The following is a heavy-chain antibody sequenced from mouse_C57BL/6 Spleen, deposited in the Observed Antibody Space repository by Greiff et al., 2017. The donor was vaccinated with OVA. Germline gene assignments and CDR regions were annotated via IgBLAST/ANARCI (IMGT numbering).Heavy chain of an antibody. D-gene: IGHD1-1*01. CDR2: IYPGDGDT. Sequence: VKLQQSGAELVKPGASVKISCKASGYAFSSYWLNWVKQRPGKGLEWIGQIYPGDGDTNYNGKFKGKATLTADKSSSTAYMQLSSLTSEESAVYFCARGYGSRYFDVWGTGTTVTVSS. CDR3: ARGYGSRYFDV. J-gene: IGHJ1*03. V-gene: IGHV1-80*01. CDR1: GYAFSSYW.